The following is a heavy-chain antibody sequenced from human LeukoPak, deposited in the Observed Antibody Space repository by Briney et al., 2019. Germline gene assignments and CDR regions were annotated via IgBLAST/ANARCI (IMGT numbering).Heavy chain of an antibody. CDR1: GGSISNYY. V-gene: IGHV4-59*08. Sequence: SETLSLTCTVSGGSISNYYWSWIRQPPGKGLEWIGYVYYSGSTNYSPSLKSRATISVDTSRSQFSLKLSSVTAADTAVYYCARGYSSSWYYFDNWGQGTLVTVSS. D-gene: IGHD6-13*01. CDR2: VYYSGST. CDR3: ARGYSSSWYYFDN. J-gene: IGHJ4*02.